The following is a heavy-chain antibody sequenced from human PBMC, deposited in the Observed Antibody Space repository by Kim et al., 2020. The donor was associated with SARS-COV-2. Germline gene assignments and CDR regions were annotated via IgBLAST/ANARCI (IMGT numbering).Heavy chain of an antibody. J-gene: IGHJ4*02. CDR3: ASSLLWFGEASYYFDY. V-gene: IGHV4-39*01. CDR2: IYYSGST. Sequence: SETLSLTCTVSGGSISSSSYYWGWIRQPPGKGLEWIGSIYYSGSTYYNPSLKSRVTISVDTSKNQFSLKLSSVTAADTAVYYCASSLLWFGEASYYFDYWGQGTLVTVSS. D-gene: IGHD3-10*01. CDR1: GGSISSSSYY.